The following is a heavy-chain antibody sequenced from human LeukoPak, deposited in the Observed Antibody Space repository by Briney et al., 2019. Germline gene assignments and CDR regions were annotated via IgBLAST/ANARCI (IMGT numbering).Heavy chain of an antibody. CDR2: IYYSGST. J-gene: IGHJ6*02. CDR3: ARARRYYYYGMDV. V-gene: IGHV4-59*01. CDR1: GGSISSYY. Sequence: SETLSLTCTVSGGSISSYYWSWIRQPPGKGLEWIGYIYYSGSTNYNPSLKSRVTISVDTSKNQFSLKLSSVTAADTAVYYCARARRYYYYGMDVWGQGTTVTVSS.